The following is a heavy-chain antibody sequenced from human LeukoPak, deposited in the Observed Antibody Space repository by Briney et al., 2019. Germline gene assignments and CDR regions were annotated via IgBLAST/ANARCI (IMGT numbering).Heavy chain of an antibody. D-gene: IGHD5-12*01. CDR1: GFTFVDYA. J-gene: IGHJ3*02. V-gene: IGHV3-9*01. CDR3: AKISYSGYDDDAFDI. CDR2: ISWNTGSI. Sequence: GWSLRLSCAASGFTFVDYAMHWVRQAPGKGLEWVSGISWNTGSIGYADSVKGRFTISRVNAKNSLYLQMNSLRAEDTALYYCAKISYSGYDDDAFDIWGQGTMVTVSS.